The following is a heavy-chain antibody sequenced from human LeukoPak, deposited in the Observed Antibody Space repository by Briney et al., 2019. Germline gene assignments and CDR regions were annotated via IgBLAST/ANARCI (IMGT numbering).Heavy chain of an antibody. CDR2: MNPNSGNT. CDR3: ARGMSPSGSGSYYYFYYYYYYMDV. Sequence: GASVKVSCKASGYTFTSYDINWVRQATGQGLEWMGWMNPNSGNTGYAQKFQGRVTITRNTSISTAYMELSSLRSEDTAVYYCARGMSPSGSGSYYYFYYYYYYMDVWGKGTTVTVSS. V-gene: IGHV1-8*03. D-gene: IGHD3-10*01. CDR1: GYTFTSYD. J-gene: IGHJ6*03.